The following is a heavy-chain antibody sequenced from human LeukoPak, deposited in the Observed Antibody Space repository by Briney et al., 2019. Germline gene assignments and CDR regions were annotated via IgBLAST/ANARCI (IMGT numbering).Heavy chain of an antibody. CDR3: GYSSSWYGFDY. CDR1: GGTFSSYA. J-gene: IGHJ4*02. Sequence: SVKVSCKASGGTFSSYAISWVRQAPGQGLEWMGRIIPILGIANYAQKFQGRVTITADKSTSTAYMELSSLRSEDTAVYYCGYSSSWYGFDYWGQGTLVTVSS. V-gene: IGHV1-69*04. D-gene: IGHD6-13*01. CDR2: IIPILGIA.